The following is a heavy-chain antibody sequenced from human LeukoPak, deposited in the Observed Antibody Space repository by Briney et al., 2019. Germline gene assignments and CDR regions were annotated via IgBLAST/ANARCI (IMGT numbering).Heavy chain of an antibody. Sequence: GRSLRLSCAASGFTFSSYAMHWVRQAPGKGLEWVAVISYDGSNKYYADSVKGRFTISRDNSENTLYLQMNSLRAEDTAVYYCARPLGRDYYYGMDVWGKGTTVTVSS. CDR1: GFTFSSYA. J-gene: IGHJ6*04. D-gene: IGHD3/OR15-3a*01. CDR3: ARPLGRDYYYGMDV. CDR2: ISYDGSNK. V-gene: IGHV3-30*04.